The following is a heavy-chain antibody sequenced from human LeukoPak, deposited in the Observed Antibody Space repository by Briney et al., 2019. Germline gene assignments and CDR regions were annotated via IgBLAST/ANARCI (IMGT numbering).Heavy chain of an antibody. J-gene: IGHJ3*02. V-gene: IGHV1-2*02. CDR2: INPNSGGT. D-gene: IGHD1-26*01. CDR3: ASGSYARDAFDI. CDR1: GYTFTRYY. Sequence: ASVKVSCKASGYTFTRYYMHWVRQAPGQGLEWMGWINPNSGGTNYAQKFQGRVTMIRDTSISTAYMELSRLRSDDTAVYYCASGSYARDAFDIWGQGTMVTVSS.